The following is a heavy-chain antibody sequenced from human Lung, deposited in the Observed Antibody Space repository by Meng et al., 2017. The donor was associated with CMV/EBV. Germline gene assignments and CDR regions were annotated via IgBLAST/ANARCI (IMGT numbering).Heavy chain of an antibody. CDR3: ASGTPGRSYCDY. D-gene: IGHD2-15*01. CDR1: GYTFGSYG. V-gene: IGHV1-18*01. J-gene: IGHJ4*02. CDR2: FVNYVDT. Sequence: QVPLLQSGPEVKKPGASVRVSCKASGYTFGSYGICWVRQAPGQGLEWMGWFVNYVDTYPAPKFQGRVTMTTDTHTNTTFMELRSLTSDDTAVYYCASGTPGRSYCDYWGQGTLVTVSS.